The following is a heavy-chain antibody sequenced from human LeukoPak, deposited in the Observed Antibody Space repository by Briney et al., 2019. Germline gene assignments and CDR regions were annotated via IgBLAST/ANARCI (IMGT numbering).Heavy chain of an antibody. V-gene: IGHV3-74*01. CDR2: INSDGSST. CDR3: VRHFCLSGNCYYTRLDY. J-gene: IGHJ4*02. Sequence: GGSLRLSCAASGFTFSRYWMHWVRQAPGKRLVWVSRINSDGSSTDYAGSVKGRFTLSRDNARSSLFLQLDSLRADDTAVYYCVRHFCLSGNCYYTRLDYWGQGALVTVSS. CDR1: GFTFSRYW. D-gene: IGHD2-21*01.